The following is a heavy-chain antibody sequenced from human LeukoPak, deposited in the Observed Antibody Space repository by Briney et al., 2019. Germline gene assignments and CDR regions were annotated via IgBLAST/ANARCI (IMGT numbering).Heavy chain of an antibody. D-gene: IGHD6-19*01. CDR3: ARGVSSGWPYYYYYYYMDV. CDR1: GFTVSTND. Sequence: GGSLRLSCAASGFTVSTNDMSWVRQAPGKGLEWVSVIYSGGSTYYADSVKGRFTISRDNSKNSLDLQMNSLRAEDTAVYYCARGVSSGWPYYYYYYYMDVWGKGTTVTVSS. J-gene: IGHJ6*03. CDR2: IYSGGST. V-gene: IGHV3-66*01.